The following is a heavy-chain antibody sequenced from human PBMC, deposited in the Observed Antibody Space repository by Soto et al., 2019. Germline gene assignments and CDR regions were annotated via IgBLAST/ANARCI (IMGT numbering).Heavy chain of an antibody. CDR1: GGSISSGGYY. J-gene: IGHJ6*04. CDR3: ARERWGGNSGYGMDV. CDR2: IYYSGST. V-gene: IGHV4-31*03. D-gene: IGHD2-21*02. Sequence: QVQLQESGPGLVKPSQTPSLTCTVSGGSISSGGYYWSWIRQHPGKGLEWIGYIYYSGSTYYNPSLKSRVTIAVDTSKNQFSLKLSSVTAADTAVYYWARERWGGNSGYGMDVWGKGTTVTVSS.